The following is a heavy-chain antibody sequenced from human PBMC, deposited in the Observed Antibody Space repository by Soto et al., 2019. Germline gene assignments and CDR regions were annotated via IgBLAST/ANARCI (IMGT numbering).Heavy chain of an antibody. CDR2: SFYSGST. CDR3: ARGAADTAMVDS. V-gene: IGHV4-59*01. D-gene: IGHD5-18*01. J-gene: IGHJ4*02. Sequence: GPGPKPPSETLSLTCTVSGGSIRSYYWTWIRQPPEKGLEWLGYSFYSGSTFYNPSLKSRVTISIHTSKSQFSLQLTSVTAADTAVYYCARGAADTAMVDSWGQGTLVTVSS. CDR1: GGSIRSYY.